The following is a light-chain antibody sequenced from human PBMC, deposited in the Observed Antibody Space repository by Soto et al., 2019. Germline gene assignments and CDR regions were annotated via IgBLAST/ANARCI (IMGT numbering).Light chain of an antibody. V-gene: IGKV3-20*01. CDR3: QQYGNFA. CDR2: GAS. Sequence: VLTQSPGTLSLSPGEGATLSCRASQSISSNYLAWYQQKPGQSPRLLIYGASSRATGIPDRFSGSGSGTDFSLTISSLEPEDSAVYYCQQYGNFAFGGGTKVEIK. CDR1: QSISSNY. J-gene: IGKJ4*02.